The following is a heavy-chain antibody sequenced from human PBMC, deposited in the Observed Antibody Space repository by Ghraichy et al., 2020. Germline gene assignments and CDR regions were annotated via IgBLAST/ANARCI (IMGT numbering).Heavy chain of an antibody. CDR2: ITPNNGIT. V-gene: IGHV1-18*01. Sequence: ASVKVSCKASGYIFPSYGIAWVRQAPGLGLEWIGWITPNNGITNYAQKFQGRVTLTTDTSTDTVYLEVGSLKSGDTAIYYCARRHEQWLFLDDWGQGTLVNVSS. CDR3: ARRHEQWLFLDD. J-gene: IGHJ4*02. CDR1: GYIFPSYG. D-gene: IGHD6-19*01.